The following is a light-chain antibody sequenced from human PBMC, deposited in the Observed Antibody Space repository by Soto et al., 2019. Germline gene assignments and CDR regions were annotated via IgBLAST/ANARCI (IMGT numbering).Light chain of an antibody. CDR2: EVT. CDR3: SSYAGNNNFM. V-gene: IGLV2-8*01. CDR1: SGDVGAYNY. J-gene: IGLJ3*02. Sequence: QSVLTQPASVSGSPGQSVTISCTGTSGDVGAYNYVSWYQHHPGKAPKLMIYEVTKWPSGVPDRFSGSKSGNTASLTVSGLQAEDEADYYCSSYAGNNNFMFGGGTKVTVL.